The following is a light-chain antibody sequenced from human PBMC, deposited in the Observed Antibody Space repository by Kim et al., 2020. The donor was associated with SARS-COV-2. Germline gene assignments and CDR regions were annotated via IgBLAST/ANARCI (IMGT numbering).Light chain of an antibody. V-gene: IGLV4-60*03. CDR2: GEGSECY. CDR3: KTWDSNIQV. CDR1: CRHSNDY. J-gene: IGLJ3*02. Sequence: VNRTCTVRCRHSNDYSAWHQQQPGMEPRFLMKGEGSECYNKGGGVTDRCSGTRSGADRYRFISNSHTEDEAGHYCKTWDSNIQVFGGGTQLTV.